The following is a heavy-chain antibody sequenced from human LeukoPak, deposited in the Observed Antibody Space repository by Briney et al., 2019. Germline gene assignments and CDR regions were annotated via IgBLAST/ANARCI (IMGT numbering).Heavy chain of an antibody. V-gene: IGHV3-23*01. CDR2: IRASGGTT. J-gene: IGHJ6*03. CDR3: AIDYPWDDFWSPYPSMDV. Sequence: GGSLRLSCVAPGFTFSNYAMSWVRQAPGEGLEWVSPIRASGGTTYYTDSVKGWFTISRDNSKNTLYLQMNSLRTDDTGVYYCAIDYPWDDFWSPYPSMDVWGKGTTVTVSS. D-gene: IGHD3-3*01. CDR1: GFTFSNYA.